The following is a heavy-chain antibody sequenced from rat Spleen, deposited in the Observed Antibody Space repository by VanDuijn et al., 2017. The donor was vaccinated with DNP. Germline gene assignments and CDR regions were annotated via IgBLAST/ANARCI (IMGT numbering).Heavy chain of an antibody. Sequence: EVQVVESGGGLVQPGGSLKLSCAASGFTFSDYYMTWVRQAPTKGLEWVVYITYDGAKTYYRDSVKGRFTISRDNPKGTLYLQMNSLSSEDMATYYCTRHVLPLRVWDYWGRGVMVTVS. J-gene: IGHJ2*01. CDR2: ITYDGAKT. V-gene: IGHV5-22*01. CDR1: GFTFSDYY. CDR3: TRHVLPLRVWDY. D-gene: IGHD1-4*01.